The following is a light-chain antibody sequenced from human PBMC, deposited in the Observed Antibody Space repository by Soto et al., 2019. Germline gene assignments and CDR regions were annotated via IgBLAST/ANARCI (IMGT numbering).Light chain of an antibody. J-gene: IGKJ1*01. CDR1: QGISTY. CDR3: QQSYSNKWT. CDR2: AAS. V-gene: IGKV1-39*01. Sequence: QIAQPPFAQYASVVDRVAIACRASQGISTYLNWSQQKPWKAPKLLIYAASSLQSGVPSRFSGSGSETDFTLTISSLQPEDFATYSCQQSYSNKWTFGQGTKVDIK.